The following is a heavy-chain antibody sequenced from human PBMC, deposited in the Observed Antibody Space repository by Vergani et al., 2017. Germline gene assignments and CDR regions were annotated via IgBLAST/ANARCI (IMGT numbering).Heavy chain of an antibody. CDR3: AGDLRLLYNRFDP. CDR1: GFTFNQYG. D-gene: IGHD1-14*01. J-gene: IGHJ5*02. V-gene: IGHV3-33*01. Sequence: QVQLVESGGGVVQPGRSLRLSCAASGFTFNQYGMHWVRQAPGKGLGWVAVTWYDGNNKQYADSVKGRFTISRDNSKRTMYLQMNSLRDEDTGVYYCAGDLRLLYNRFDPWGQGTLVTVSS. CDR2: TWYDGNNK.